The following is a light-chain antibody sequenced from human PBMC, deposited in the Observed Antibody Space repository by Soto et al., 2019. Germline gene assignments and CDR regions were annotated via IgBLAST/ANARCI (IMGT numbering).Light chain of an antibody. CDR3: QQYGSSPWA. CDR2: GVS. CDR1: QSVSSSY. V-gene: IGKV3-20*01. Sequence: EIVLTQSPGTLSLSPGEIATLSCRAIQSVSSSYLAWYQQKPGQAPRLLIYGVSSRATGIPDRFSGSGSGTDFTLTISRLEPEDFAVYYCQQYGSSPWAFGQGTKVDIK. J-gene: IGKJ1*01.